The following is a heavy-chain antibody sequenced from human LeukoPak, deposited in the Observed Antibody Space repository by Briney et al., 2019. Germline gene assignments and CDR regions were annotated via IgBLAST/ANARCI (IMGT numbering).Heavy chain of an antibody. J-gene: IGHJ3*02. CDR2: IFTSGNT. V-gene: IGHV4-61*02. D-gene: IGHD1-14*01. CDR3: ATHITIPCTDAFHI. CDR1: GGSVRSGSYY. Sequence: SETLSLTCSVSGGSVRSGSYYWGWIRQPPGKGLEWIGRIFTSGNTYYNPSLKSRVAVSVDTSKNQFSLKLSPVTAAGTAVYYCATHITIPCTDAFHIWGQGTMIIVSS.